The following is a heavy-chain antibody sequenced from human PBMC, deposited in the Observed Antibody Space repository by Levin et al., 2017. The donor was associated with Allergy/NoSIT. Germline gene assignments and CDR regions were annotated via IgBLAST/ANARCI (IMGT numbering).Heavy chain of an antibody. J-gene: IGHJ2*01. Sequence: GGSLRLSCAASGFTFDDYAMHWVRQAPGKGLEWVSGISWNSGSIGYADSVKGRFTISRDNAKNSLYLQMNSLRAEDTALYYCAKEEQQPKHWYFDLWGRGTLVTVSS. CDR2: ISWNSGSI. CDR3: AKEEQQPKHWYFDL. D-gene: IGHD6-13*01. V-gene: IGHV3-9*01. CDR1: GFTFDDYA.